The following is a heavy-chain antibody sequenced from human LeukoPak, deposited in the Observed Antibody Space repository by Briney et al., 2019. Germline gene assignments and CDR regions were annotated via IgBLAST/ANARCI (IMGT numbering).Heavy chain of an antibody. Sequence: NASETLSLTCTVSGGSISSYYWSWLRQPAGKGLEWIGRIYTSGSTNYNPSLKSRVTMSVDTSKNQFSLKLSSVTAADTAVYYCARDGLRYFDPYYYYYMDVWGKGTTVTVSS. D-gene: IGHD3-9*01. CDR1: GGSISSYY. CDR2: IYTSGST. J-gene: IGHJ6*03. V-gene: IGHV4-4*07. CDR3: ARDGLRYFDPYYYYYMDV.